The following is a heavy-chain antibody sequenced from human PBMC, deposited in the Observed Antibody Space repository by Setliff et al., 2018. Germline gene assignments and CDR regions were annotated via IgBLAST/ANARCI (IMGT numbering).Heavy chain of an antibody. CDR3: ARRWETGDQDAYDI. CDR1: GYTFTTYG. CDR2: IGARNVKT. D-gene: IGHD7-27*01. Sequence: ASVKVSCKASGYTFTTYGISWARQAPGQGLEWMGWIGARNVKTNYAQKFQDRVTMTTDTSTSTGYMELRSLTSDDTAVYYCARRWETGDQDAYDIWGQGTMVTVSS. J-gene: IGHJ3*02. V-gene: IGHV1-18*04.